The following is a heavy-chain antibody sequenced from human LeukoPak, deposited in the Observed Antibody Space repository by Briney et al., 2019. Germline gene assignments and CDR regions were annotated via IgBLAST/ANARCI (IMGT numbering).Heavy chain of an antibody. J-gene: IGHJ3*02. CDR3: AKDYYDSSGYYYPDAFDI. CDR2: ISGSGGST. D-gene: IGHD3-22*01. V-gene: IGHV3-23*01. CDR1: GLTFSSYA. Sequence: GGSLRLSCAASGLTFSSYAMSWVRQAPGKGLEWVSAISGSGGSTYYADSVKGRFTISRDNSKNTLYLQMNSLRAEDTAVYYCAKDYYDSSGYYYPDAFDIWGQGTMVTVSS.